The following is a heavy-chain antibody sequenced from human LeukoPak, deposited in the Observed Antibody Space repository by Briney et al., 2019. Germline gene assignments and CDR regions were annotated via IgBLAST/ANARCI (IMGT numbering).Heavy chain of an antibody. J-gene: IGHJ4*02. CDR3: ARDRVAYSSSPDFDY. Sequence: ASVKVSCKASGYTFTTYAISWVRQAPGQGLEWMGWVSAYNDATRYAQKFQDRVIMTTDTSANTAYMELRRLTSDDTAVYYCARDRVAYSSSPDFDYWGQGTLVTVSS. D-gene: IGHD6-6*01. CDR1: GYTFTTYA. V-gene: IGHV1-18*01. CDR2: VSAYNDAT.